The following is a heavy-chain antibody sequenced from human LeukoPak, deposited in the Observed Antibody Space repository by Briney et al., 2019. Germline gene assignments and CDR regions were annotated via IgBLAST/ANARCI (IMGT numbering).Heavy chain of an antibody. CDR2: IRPNSGTT. D-gene: IGHD5-24*01. CDR3: ATVTRYHSDGYTSRGYNDY. V-gene: IGHV1-2*02. CDR1: GYTFTGYS. Sequence: ASAKVSCKASGYTFTGYSMHWVRQAPGQGLEWMGLIRPNSGTTNYAQRFQGRVTMTRDTSISTAYMELSSLRSDDTAVYYCATVTRYHSDGYTSRGYNDYWGQGTLVTVSS. J-gene: IGHJ4*02.